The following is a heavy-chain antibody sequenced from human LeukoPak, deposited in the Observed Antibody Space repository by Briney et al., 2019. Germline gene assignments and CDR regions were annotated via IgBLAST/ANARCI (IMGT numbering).Heavy chain of an antibody. J-gene: IGHJ4*02. CDR2: INADSGNT. V-gene: IGHV1-3*01. D-gene: IGHD6-19*01. CDR1: GGTFSSYA. Sequence: GSSVKVSCKASGGTFSSYAISWVRLAPGHGLEWMGWINADSGNTESSQRFQGRLSITWDTSATTAYMELSSLTSEDTAVYYCARGGPNRSGWTLDYWGPGTLVTVSS. CDR3: ARGGPNRSGWTLDY.